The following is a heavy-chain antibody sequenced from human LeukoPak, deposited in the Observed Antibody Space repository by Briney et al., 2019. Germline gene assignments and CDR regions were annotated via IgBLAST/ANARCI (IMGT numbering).Heavy chain of an antibody. J-gene: IGHJ4*02. D-gene: IGHD5-24*01. CDR3: ARVDGDGYNIPDY. CDR2: IYYSGST. Sequence: SETLSLTCTVSGGSISSSSYYWGWIRQPRGKGLEWIGSIYYSGSTYYNPSLKSRVTISVDTSKNQFSLKLSSVTAADTAVYYCARVDGDGYNIPDYWGQGTLVTVSS. V-gene: IGHV4-39*01. CDR1: GGSISSSSYY.